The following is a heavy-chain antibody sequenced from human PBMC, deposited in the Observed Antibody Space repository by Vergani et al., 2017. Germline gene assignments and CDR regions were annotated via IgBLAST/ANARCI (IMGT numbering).Heavy chain of an antibody. CDR2: IKSKTDGGTT. CDR3: TTDLGYCSGGSCDSFDY. CDR1: GFTFSNAW. D-gene: IGHD2-15*01. Sequence: EVQLVESGGGLVKPVGSLRLSCAASGFTFSNAWLSWVRQAPGKGLGWVGRIKSKTDGGTTDYAAPVKGRFTISRDDSKNTLYLQMNSLKTEDTAVYYCTTDLGYCSGGSCDSFDYWGQGTLVTVSS. J-gene: IGHJ4*02. V-gene: IGHV3-15*01.